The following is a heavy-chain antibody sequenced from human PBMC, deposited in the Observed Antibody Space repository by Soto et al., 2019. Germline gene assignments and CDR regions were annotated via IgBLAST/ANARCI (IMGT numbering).Heavy chain of an antibody. CDR3: SRDFTYGSGSYLYYYGIDV. CDR2: IYSGGST. J-gene: IGHJ6*02. Sequence: GGSLSLSCAASGFNVSNNYMSWVRQAPGKGLEWVSVIYSGGSTYYADSVRGRFTISRDNSKNTLYLQMNSLRAEDTAVYYCSRDFTYGSGSYLYYYGIDVWGQGNTVTVS. CDR1: GFNVSNNY. D-gene: IGHD3-10*01. V-gene: IGHV3-66*01.